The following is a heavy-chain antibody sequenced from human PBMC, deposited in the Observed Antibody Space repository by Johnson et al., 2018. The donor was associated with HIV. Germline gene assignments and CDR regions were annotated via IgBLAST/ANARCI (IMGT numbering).Heavy chain of an antibody. J-gene: IGHJ3*02. Sequence: VQLVESGGGVVRPGGSLRLSCAASGFTFDDYTMHWVRQAPGKGLESVSGIRSSGGSTFYANSVNGRFTISRDNAKNSLYLQMNSLRAEDTALDYCAAIGGIGSSWSAAFDIWGQGTMVTVSS. CDR2: IRSSGGST. CDR3: AAIGGIGSSWSAAFDI. D-gene: IGHD6-13*01. CDR1: GFTFDDYT. V-gene: IGHV3-20*04.